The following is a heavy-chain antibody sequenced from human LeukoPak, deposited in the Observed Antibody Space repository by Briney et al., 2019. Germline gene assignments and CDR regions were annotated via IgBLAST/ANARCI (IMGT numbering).Heavy chain of an antibody. D-gene: IGHD2-15*01. CDR1: GFTFRTCW. CDR3: ARLLGDRTIDNY. V-gene: IGHV3-7*01. CDR2: INQGGGDT. J-gene: IGHJ4*02. Sequence: AGGSLRLSCAASGFTFRTCWMSWVRQAPGKGLEWVASINQGGGDTYYVESVKGRFTISRDNAMNSFFLQMNNLRVEDTAVYYFARLLGDRTIDNYWGQGTLVTVSS.